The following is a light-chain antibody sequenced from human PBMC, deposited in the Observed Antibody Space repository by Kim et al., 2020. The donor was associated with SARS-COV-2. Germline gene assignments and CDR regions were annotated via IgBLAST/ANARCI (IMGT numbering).Light chain of an antibody. CDR1: QSLVDSEENAC. CDR3: MQGTHWPYT. V-gene: IGKV2D-30*01. J-gene: IGKJ2*01. Sequence: QPASISCRSRQSLVDSEENACLHWFQQRPGQSPRRLIDKVSGWDSGVPDRFSGSGSGTDFTLKISRVEAEDVGVYYCMQGTHWPYTFGQGTKLEI. CDR2: KVS.